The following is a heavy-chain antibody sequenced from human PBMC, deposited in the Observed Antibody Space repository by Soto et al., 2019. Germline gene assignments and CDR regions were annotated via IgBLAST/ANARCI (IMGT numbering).Heavy chain of an antibody. Sequence: EVHLLESGEGLVQPGGSLRLSCAASGFTFSSYAMTWVRQAPGRGLEGVSGITGSGGRTYYADSVKGRFTISRDNSKSTLYLQMNSLRAEDTAVYYCAKDTRYGDYVRWFDPWGQGTLVTVSS. V-gene: IGHV3-23*01. CDR2: ITGSGGRT. CDR1: GFTFSSYA. CDR3: AKDTRYGDYVRWFDP. J-gene: IGHJ5*02. D-gene: IGHD4-17*01.